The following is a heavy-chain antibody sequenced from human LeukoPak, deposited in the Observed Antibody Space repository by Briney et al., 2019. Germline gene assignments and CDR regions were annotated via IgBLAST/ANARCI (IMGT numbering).Heavy chain of an antibody. V-gene: IGHV3-48*04. Sequence: GGSLRLSCAASGFTFSSYSMNWVRQAPGKGLEWVSYISSSSSTIYYADSVKGRFTISRDNAKNSLYLQMNSLRAEDMAVYYCARDRRGSSSSPAGYYYYMDVWGKGTTVTVSS. J-gene: IGHJ6*03. CDR2: ISSSSSTI. CDR3: ARDRRGSSSSPAGYYYYMDV. D-gene: IGHD6-6*01. CDR1: GFTFSSYS.